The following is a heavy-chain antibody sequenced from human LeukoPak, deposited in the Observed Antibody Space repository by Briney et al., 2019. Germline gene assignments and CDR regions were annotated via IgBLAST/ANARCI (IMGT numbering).Heavy chain of an antibody. CDR3: ARNMHYHESSGYYSVNYDGMDV. Sequence: ASVKVSCKASGYIFTSYALNWVRQAPGQGLEWMGWINTNTGNPTYAQGVTGRFVFSLDTSVRTAYLQISSLETEDTATYYCARNMHYHESSGYYSVNYDGMDVWGQGTTVTVAS. J-gene: IGHJ6*02. V-gene: IGHV7-4-1*02. CDR2: INTNTGNP. CDR1: GYIFTSYA. D-gene: IGHD3-22*01.